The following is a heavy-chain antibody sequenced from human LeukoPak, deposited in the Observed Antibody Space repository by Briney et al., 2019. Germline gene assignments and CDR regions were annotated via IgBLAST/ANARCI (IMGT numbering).Heavy chain of an antibody. CDR2: IKRDGSEK. CDR1: GFTFGSYW. CDR3: ARLYGGVTVFDY. D-gene: IGHD2-21*02. Sequence: GGSLRLSCAASGFTFGSYWMSWVRQAPGKGLEWVATIKRDGSEKYYVDSMKGRFTISRDNARNSLFLQVNSLRAEDTAVYYCARLYGGVTVFDYWGQGTLVTVSS. J-gene: IGHJ4*02. V-gene: IGHV3-7*01.